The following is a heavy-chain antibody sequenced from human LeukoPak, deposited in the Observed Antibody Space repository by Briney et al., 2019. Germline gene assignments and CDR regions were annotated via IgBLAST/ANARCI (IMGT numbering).Heavy chain of an antibody. V-gene: IGHV5-51*01. CDR1: GYSFTSYW. J-gene: IGHJ4*02. D-gene: IGHD3-10*01. CDR2: IYPGDSDT. CDR3: ARSQYYYGSGSYFPFDY. Sequence: LGESLKISCKGSGYSFTSYWIGWVRQMPGKGLEWMGIIYPGDSDTRYSPSFQGQVTISADKSISTAYLQWSSLKASDTAMYYCARSQYYYGSGSYFPFDYWGQGTLVTVSS.